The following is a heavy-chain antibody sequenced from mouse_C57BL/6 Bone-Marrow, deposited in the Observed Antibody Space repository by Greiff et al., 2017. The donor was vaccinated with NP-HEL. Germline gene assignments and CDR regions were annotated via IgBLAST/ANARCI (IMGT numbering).Heavy chain of an antibody. CDR3: ARLDIYDGYPYWYFDV. CDR2: IYIGNGYT. J-gene: IGHJ1*03. V-gene: IGHV1-58*01. Sequence: EVQLQQSGAELVRPGSSVKMSCKTSGYTFTSYGINWVKQRPGQGLEWIGYIYIGNGYTEYNEKFKGKATLTSDTSSSTAYMQLSSLTSEDSAIYFCARLDIYDGYPYWYFDVWGTGTTVTVSS. CDR1: GYTFTSYG. D-gene: IGHD2-3*01.